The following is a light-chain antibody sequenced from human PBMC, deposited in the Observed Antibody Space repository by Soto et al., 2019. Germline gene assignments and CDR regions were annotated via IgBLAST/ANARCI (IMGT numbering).Light chain of an antibody. J-gene: IGLJ3*02. CDR3: TSYTTNNTWM. V-gene: IGLV2-14*01. Sequence: QSALTQPASVSGSPGQSMTISCTGTSSDVGGYNYVSWYQQHPGKGPKVMIYEVSNRPSGVSNRFSVSKSGNTASLTISGLQAEDEADYYCTSYTTNNTWMFGGGTKLTVL. CDR2: EVS. CDR1: SSDVGGYNY.